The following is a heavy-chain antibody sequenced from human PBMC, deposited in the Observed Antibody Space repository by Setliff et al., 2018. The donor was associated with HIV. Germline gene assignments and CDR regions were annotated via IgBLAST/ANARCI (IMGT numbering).Heavy chain of an antibody. V-gene: IGHV4-39*01. D-gene: IGHD3-10*02. CDR3: ARPLTTSYYFWGEAFAI. CDR1: GGSMSGSSYY. J-gene: IGHJ3*02. Sequence: PSETLSLTCTVSGGSMSGSSYYWGWIRQPPGKGLEWIGSIFHSGSTYYNPSLRGRVIISVATSKNQFSLKLTSVTTADTAVYYCARPLTTSYYFWGEAFAIWGQGTMVTVSS. CDR2: IFHSGST.